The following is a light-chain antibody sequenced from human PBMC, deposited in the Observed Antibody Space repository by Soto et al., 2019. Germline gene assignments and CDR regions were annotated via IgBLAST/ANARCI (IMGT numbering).Light chain of an antibody. CDR1: QIINTW. Sequence: DIQMSQSPSTLYASLGDRVTVSCRASQIINTWLAWYQQKPGKAPKLLMYKASTLQSGVPSRFSGNGSGTEFTLTISSLQPDDLAIYYCQQYSSSLLTFGGGTKVDIK. CDR2: KAS. CDR3: QQYSSSLLT. J-gene: IGKJ4*01. V-gene: IGKV1-5*03.